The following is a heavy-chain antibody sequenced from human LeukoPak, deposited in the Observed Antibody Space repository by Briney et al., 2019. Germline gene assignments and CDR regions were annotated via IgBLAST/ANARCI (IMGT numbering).Heavy chain of an antibody. CDR2: INHSGST. CDR3: ARHRRYCSSTSCYGRGGRDAFEI. V-gene: IGHV4-34*01. Sequence: SETLSLTCTVYGGSFSGYYWSWLRQPPGKGLEWIGEINHSGSTNYNPSLKSRVTISVDTSKNQFSLKLSSVTAADTAVYYCARHRRYCSSTSCYGRGGRDAFEIWGQGTMVTVSS. D-gene: IGHD2-2*01. CDR1: GGSFSGYY. J-gene: IGHJ3*02.